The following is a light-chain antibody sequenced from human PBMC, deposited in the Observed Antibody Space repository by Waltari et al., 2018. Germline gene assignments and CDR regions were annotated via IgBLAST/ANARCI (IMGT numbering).Light chain of an antibody. CDR1: SSNIGSKT. J-gene: IGLJ3*02. Sequence: QSVLTQPPSASGTPGQRGTISCSGSSSNIGSKTVNWYQQLPGTAPKLLIYSNNQRPSGVPARFSGSKSGTSASLAISCLQSEDEADYYCAAWDDSLNGWVFGGGTKLTVL. CDR2: SNN. V-gene: IGLV1-44*01. CDR3: AAWDDSLNGWV.